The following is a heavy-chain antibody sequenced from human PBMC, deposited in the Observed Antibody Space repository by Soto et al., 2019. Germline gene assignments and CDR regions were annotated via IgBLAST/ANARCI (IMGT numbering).Heavy chain of an antibody. V-gene: IGHV1-3*05. J-gene: IGHJ4*02. D-gene: IGHD2-21*02. CDR1: GYTFTSYA. Sequence: QVQLVQSGAEEKKPGASVKVSCKASGYTFTSYAMHRVRQAPGQRLEWRGWINAGNRNTKYSQKLQGRVTITRDTSASRAYMELSSLRSEDTAVYYCARAWVVVTAPDYWGQGTLVTVSS. CDR2: INAGNRNT. CDR3: ARAWVVVTAPDY.